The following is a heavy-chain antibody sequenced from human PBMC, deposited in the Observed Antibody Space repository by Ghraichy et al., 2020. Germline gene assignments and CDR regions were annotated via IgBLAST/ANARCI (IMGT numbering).Heavy chain of an antibody. CDR1: GGSFSGYY. CDR3: ARDPGLCERCYDLNWFDP. Sequence: SETLSLTCAVYGGSFSGYYWSWIRQPPGKGLEWIGEINHSGSTNYNPSLKSRVTISVDTSKNQFSLKLSSVTAADTAVYYCARDPGLCERCYDLNWFDPWGQGTLVTVSS. J-gene: IGHJ5*02. D-gene: IGHD5-12*01. CDR2: INHSGST. V-gene: IGHV4-34*01.